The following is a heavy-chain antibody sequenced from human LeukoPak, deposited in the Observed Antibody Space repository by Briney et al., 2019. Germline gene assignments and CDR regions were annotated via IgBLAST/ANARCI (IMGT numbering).Heavy chain of an antibody. J-gene: IGHJ4*02. Sequence: GGSLRLSCAASGFTFSSYEMNWVRQAPGEGLEWVSYISSSGSTIYYADSVKGRFTISRDNAKNSLYLQMNSLRAEDTAVYYCARVENFYWSGGSCTGYWGQGTLVTVSS. D-gene: IGHD2-15*01. V-gene: IGHV3-48*03. CDR3: ARVENFYWSGGSCTGY. CDR2: ISSSGSTI. CDR1: GFTFSSYE.